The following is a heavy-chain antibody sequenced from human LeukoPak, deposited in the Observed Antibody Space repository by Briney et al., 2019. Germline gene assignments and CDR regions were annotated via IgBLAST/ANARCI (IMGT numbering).Heavy chain of an antibody. CDR1: GFTLSSYW. D-gene: IGHD6-19*01. CDR3: ARESAIAVAMDG. CDR2: IKPDGSEK. J-gene: IGHJ6*04. Sequence: GECLRLSCAASGFTLSSYWMGWVRQAAGGGLGWVANIKPDGSEKYYVDSGKDRFTRPRHNGKHSRYLQMTSVRAEHTSVYEGARESAIAVAMDGWGKGTTVT. V-gene: IGHV3-7*01.